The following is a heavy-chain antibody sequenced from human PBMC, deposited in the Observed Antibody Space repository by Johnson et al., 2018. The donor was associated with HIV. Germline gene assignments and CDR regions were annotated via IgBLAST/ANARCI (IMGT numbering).Heavy chain of an antibody. CDR1: GFTFDDYD. CDR3: ARVKLPAARRRGDAFCI. J-gene: IGHJ3*02. CDR2: INWNGGST. V-gene: IGHV3-20*04. D-gene: IGHD2-2*01. Sequence: VQLVESGGGVERPGGSLRLSCAASGFTFDDYDMSWVRQAPGKGLEWVSGINWNGGSTGYADSVKGRFTISRDTAKNSLYLQMKSLGAEDTALYYSARVKLPAARRRGDAFCIWGQGTMVTVSS.